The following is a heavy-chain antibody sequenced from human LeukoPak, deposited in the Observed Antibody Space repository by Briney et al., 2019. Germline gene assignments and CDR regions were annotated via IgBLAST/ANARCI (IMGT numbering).Heavy chain of an antibody. CDR1: GGSISSSSYY. J-gene: IGHJ4*02. CDR2: IYYSGST. D-gene: IGHD4-17*01. CDR3: ARFHRYGDYAHY. Sequence: SETLSLTCTVSGGSISSSSYYWGWIRQPPGKGLEWIGSIYYSGSTYYNPSLKSRVTISVDTFKNQFSLKLSSVTAADTAVYYCARFHRYGDYAHYWGQGTLVTVSS. V-gene: IGHV4-39*01.